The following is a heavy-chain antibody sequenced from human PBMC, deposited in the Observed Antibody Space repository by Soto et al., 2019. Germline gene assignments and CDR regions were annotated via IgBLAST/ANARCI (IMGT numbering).Heavy chain of an antibody. CDR3: AKDLTRQLAYWLDP. CDR2: INPNSGGT. Sequence: ASVKVSCKASGYTFTGYYMHWVRQAPGQGLEWMGWINPNSGGTNYAQKFQGWVTLTRDTSISTAYMTLSSLRSDDTAIYYCAKDLTRQLAYWLDPWGQGXQVTVYS. J-gene: IGHJ5*02. D-gene: IGHD6-6*01. CDR1: GYTFTGYY. V-gene: IGHV1-2*04.